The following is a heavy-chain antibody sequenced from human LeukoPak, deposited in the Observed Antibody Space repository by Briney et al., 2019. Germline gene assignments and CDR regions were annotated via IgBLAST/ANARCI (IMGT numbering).Heavy chain of an antibody. CDR1: GFTFDDYA. D-gene: IGHD6-13*01. CDR3: AKDRSYSSSWLFDY. CDR2: ISWNSGSI. Sequence: GGSLRLSCATSGFTFDDYAMHWVRQAPGKGLEWVSGISWNSGSIGYADSVKGRFTISRDNAKNSLYLQMNSLRAEDTALYYCAKDRSYSSSWLFDYWGQGTLVTVSS. V-gene: IGHV3-9*01. J-gene: IGHJ4*02.